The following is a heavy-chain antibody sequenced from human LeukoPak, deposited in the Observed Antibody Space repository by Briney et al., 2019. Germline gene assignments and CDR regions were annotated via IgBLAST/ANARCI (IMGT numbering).Heavy chain of an antibody. CDR2: ISGSGGSP. J-gene: IGHJ5*01. D-gene: IGHD2-15*01. CDR1: GFTFSSYA. Sequence: GGSLRLSCAASGFTFSSYAMGWVRQAPGKGLEWVSVISGSGGSPYYADSVKGRFTISRDNSKNTLSLQMDSLRAEDTALYYCAKVGQGGSSRWFDSWGQGTLVTVSS. V-gene: IGHV3-23*01. CDR3: AKVGQGGSSRWFDS.